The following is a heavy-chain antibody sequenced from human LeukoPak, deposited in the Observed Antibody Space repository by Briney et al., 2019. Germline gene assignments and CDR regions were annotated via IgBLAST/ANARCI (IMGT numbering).Heavy chain of an antibody. Sequence: ASVKVSCKASGYTFTSYYMHWVRQAPGQGLEWMGIINPSGGSTSYAQKFQGRVTMTRDTSTSTVYMKLSSLRSEDTAVYYCARSGFRIMITFGGVIAGGWFDPWGQGTLVTVSS. D-gene: IGHD3-16*02. CDR1: GYTFTSYY. CDR2: INPSGGST. J-gene: IGHJ5*02. CDR3: ARSGFRIMITFGGVIAGGWFDP. V-gene: IGHV1-46*01.